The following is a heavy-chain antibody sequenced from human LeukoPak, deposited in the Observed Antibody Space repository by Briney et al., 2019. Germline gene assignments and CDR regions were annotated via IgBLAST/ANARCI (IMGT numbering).Heavy chain of an antibody. J-gene: IGHJ4*02. CDR2: INPNSGGT. V-gene: IGHV1-2*02. Sequence: ASVKVSCKASGYTFINYYMHWVRQAPGQGLEWMGWINPNSGGTNYAQKFQGRVTMTRDTSISTAYMELSRLRSDDTAVYYCARGDYGGSVYLFDYWGQGTLVTVSS. CDR1: GYTFINYY. D-gene: IGHD4-23*01. CDR3: ARGDYGGSVYLFDY.